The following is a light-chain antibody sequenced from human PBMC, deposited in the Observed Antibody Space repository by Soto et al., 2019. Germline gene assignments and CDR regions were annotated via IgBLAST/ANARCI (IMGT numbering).Light chain of an antibody. CDR2: AAS. J-gene: IGKJ1*01. CDR1: QGISNY. V-gene: IGKV1-27*01. Sequence: DIQMTQSPSSLSASVGDRVTITCRAMQGISNYLAWYQQKPGKVPKLLIYAASTLQSGVPSRFSGSGFGTEFTLTVSSLQSEDFAVYYCQQYSHWPRTFGQGTKVDIK. CDR3: QQYSHWPRT.